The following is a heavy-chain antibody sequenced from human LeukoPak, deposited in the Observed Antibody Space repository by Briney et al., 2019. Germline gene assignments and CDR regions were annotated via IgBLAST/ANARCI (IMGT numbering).Heavy chain of an antibody. D-gene: IGHD3-16*02. V-gene: IGHV3-48*02. CDR3: ARDQDDYVWGSYRRRGHHPDSFDY. CDR1: GFTFSSYS. CDR2: ISSSSSTI. Sequence: GGSLRLSCAASGFTFSSYSMNWVRQAPGKGLEWVSYISSSSSTIYYADSVKGQFTISRDNAKNSLYLQMNSLRDEDTAVYYCARDQDDYVWGSYRRRGHHPDSFDYWGQGTLVTVSS. J-gene: IGHJ4*02.